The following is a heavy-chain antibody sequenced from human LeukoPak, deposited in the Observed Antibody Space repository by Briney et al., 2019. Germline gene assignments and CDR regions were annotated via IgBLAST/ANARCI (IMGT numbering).Heavy chain of an antibody. CDR2: IYYSGST. CDR3: ARSVYGSGSYYNFDY. V-gene: IGHV4-59*01. CDR1: GGSISSYY. J-gene: IGHJ4*02. Sequence: SETLSLTCTVSGGSISSYYWSWIRQPPGKGLEWIGYIYYSGSTNYNPSLKSRVTISADTSKNQFSLKLSSVTAADTAVYYCARSVYGSGSYYNFDYWGQGTLVTVSS. D-gene: IGHD3-10*01.